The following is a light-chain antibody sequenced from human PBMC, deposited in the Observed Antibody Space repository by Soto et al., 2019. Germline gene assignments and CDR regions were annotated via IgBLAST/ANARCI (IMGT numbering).Light chain of an antibody. CDR1: QTVNNNY. CDR3: QQYGTSPFT. J-gene: IGKJ3*01. CDR2: GAS. Sequence: EIVLTQSPGTLSLSPGERATLSCRASQTVNNNYLTWYQQTPGQAPRLLIYGASSRATGIPDKFSASGSGTDFTLTISRLEPEDVAVYYCQQYGTSPFTFGPGTKVDIK. V-gene: IGKV3-20*01.